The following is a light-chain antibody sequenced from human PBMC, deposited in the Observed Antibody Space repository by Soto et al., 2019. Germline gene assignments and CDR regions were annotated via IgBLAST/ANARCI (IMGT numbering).Light chain of an antibody. Sequence: QSALTQPASASGSPGQSITISCTGTSSDVGSYNLVSWYQQHPGKAPKLMIYEGSKRPSGVSNRFSGSKSGNTVSLTISGLQAEDEADYYCCSYAGSSTPYVFGTGTKVTVL. CDR2: EGS. CDR3: CSYAGSSTPYV. J-gene: IGLJ1*01. CDR1: SSDVGSYNL. V-gene: IGLV2-23*01.